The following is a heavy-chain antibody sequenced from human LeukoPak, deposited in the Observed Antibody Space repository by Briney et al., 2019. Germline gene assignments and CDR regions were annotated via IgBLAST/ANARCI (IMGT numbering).Heavy chain of an antibody. Sequence: GGSLRLSCAASGFTFSSYWMSWVRQAPGKGLEWVANIKQDGSEKYYVDSVKGRFTISRDNAKNSLYLQMNSLRAEDTAVYYCARAPRILLWFGELYGDYWGQGTLVTVSS. V-gene: IGHV3-7*01. CDR1: GFTFSSYW. J-gene: IGHJ4*02. D-gene: IGHD3-10*01. CDR3: ARAPRILLWFGELYGDY. CDR2: IKQDGSEK.